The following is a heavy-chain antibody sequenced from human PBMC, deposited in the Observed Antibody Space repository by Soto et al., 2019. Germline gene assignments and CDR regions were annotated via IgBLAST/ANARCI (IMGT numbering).Heavy chain of an antibody. CDR2: IVPMFGTA. CDR1: GGIFGNSA. J-gene: IGHJ5*02. V-gene: IGHV1-69*12. D-gene: IGHD3-3*01. CDR3: ARDGDPQSAFWSGPLGGGRFDP. Sequence: QVQLVQSGAEVKKPGSSVNVSCKTSGGIFGNSAVTWVRQAPGQGLEWLGGIVPMFGTANYAQKFQGRVTITADESTITAYMELSSLNTDDTAVYYCARDGDPQSAFWSGPLGGGRFDPWGQGTLVTVSS.